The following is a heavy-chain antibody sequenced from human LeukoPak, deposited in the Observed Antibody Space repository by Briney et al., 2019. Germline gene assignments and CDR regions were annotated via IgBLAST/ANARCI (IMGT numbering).Heavy chain of an antibody. CDR1: GFTFSSYG. CDR2: IKQDGSEK. J-gene: IGHJ4*02. CDR3: ARDFLSFGGH. V-gene: IGHV3-7*05. D-gene: IGHD3-10*01. Sequence: PGRSLRLSCAASGFTFSSYGMHWVRQAPGKGLEWVANIKQDGSEKYYVDSVKGRFTISRDNAKNSLYLQMNSLRAEDTAVYYCARDFLSFGGHWGQGTLVTVSS.